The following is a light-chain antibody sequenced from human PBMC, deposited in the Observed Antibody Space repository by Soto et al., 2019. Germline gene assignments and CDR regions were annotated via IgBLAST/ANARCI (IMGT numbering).Light chain of an antibody. CDR3: QQRSARIT. CDR2: KAS. CDR1: QSISSW. J-gene: IGKJ5*01. Sequence: DIHMTQSPSTLSASVGYIFTITCRASQSISSWLAWYKQKPGKAPKLLIYKASSLESGVPSRFSGSASGTDFTLTISSLAPEDFAVYYCQQRSARITFGQGTRLEIK. V-gene: IGKV1-5*03.